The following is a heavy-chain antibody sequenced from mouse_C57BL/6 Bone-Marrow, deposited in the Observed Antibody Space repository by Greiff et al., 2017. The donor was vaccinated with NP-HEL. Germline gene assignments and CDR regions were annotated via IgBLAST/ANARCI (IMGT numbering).Heavy chain of an antibody. Sequence: QVQLKQSGAELVRPGASVKLSCKASGYTFTDYYINWVKQRPGQGLEWIARIYPGSGNTYYNEKFKGKATLTAEKSSSTAYMQLSSLTSEDSAVYFCAREDRYYGSHWYFDVWGTGTTVTVSS. J-gene: IGHJ1*03. V-gene: IGHV1-76*01. CDR2: IYPGSGNT. CDR3: AREDRYYGSHWYFDV. D-gene: IGHD1-1*01. CDR1: GYTFTDYY.